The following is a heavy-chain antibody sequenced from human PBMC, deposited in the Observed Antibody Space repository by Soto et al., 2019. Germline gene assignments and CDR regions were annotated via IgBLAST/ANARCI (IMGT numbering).Heavy chain of an antibody. Sequence: SVKVFLRASGGAFSSYAVSWVRQAPGQGLEWIGAIISIFGTSNYSQKFQGRVTITAYESTSTAYMERRSLRSEDTTVYYCARGWDGYNYVNTSHFDYWGQGTMVTVSS. CDR1: GGAFSSYA. J-gene: IGHJ4*02. CDR2: IISIFGTS. CDR3: ARGWDGYNYVNTSHFDY. V-gene: IGHV1-69*13. D-gene: IGHD5-12*01.